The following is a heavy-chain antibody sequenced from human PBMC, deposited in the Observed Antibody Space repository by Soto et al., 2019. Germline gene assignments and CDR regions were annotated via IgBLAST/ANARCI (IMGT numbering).Heavy chain of an antibody. V-gene: IGHV3-33*01. CDR1: GFTFGDYG. Sequence: PSWSLGLSCASSGFTFGDYGIHGVRQAPGKGLEWVAVIWFDGSNKYYAGSVKGRFTVSRDNSKNTVYLQMNGLRAEDTGVFYCARDPSHGSGSYLDSWGQGTLVPVSS. CDR2: IWFDGSNK. CDR3: ARDPSHGSGSYLDS. J-gene: IGHJ4*02. D-gene: IGHD3-10*01.